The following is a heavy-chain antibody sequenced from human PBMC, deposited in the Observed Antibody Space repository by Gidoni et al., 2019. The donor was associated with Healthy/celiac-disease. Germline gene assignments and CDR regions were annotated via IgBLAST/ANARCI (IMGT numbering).Heavy chain of an antibody. CDR1: GFTFSSYG. CDR3: AREPVGCSSTSCYHYYMDV. V-gene: IGHV3-33*01. Sequence: QVQLVESGGGVVQPGRSLRLSCSASGFTFSSYGLHWVRQAPGKGLGWVAVIWYDGSNKYYADSVKGRFTISRDNSKNTLYLQMNSLRAEDTAVYYCAREPVGCSSTSCYHYYMDVWGKGTTVTVSS. D-gene: IGHD2-2*01. J-gene: IGHJ6*03. CDR2: IWYDGSNK.